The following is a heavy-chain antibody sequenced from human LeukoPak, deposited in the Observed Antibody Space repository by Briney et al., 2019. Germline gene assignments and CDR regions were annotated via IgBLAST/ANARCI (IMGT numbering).Heavy chain of an antibody. CDR1: GYTFTNYG. Sequence: ASVKVSCKASGYTFTNYGIAWVRQAPGQGLEWMGWINGFNGNTKYAQKLQGRVTMTTDTSTSTAYMELRSLRSDDTAVYYCARVPRPNWYFDLWGRGTLVTVSS. D-gene: IGHD6-6*01. CDR3: ARVPRPNWYFDL. V-gene: IGHV1-18*01. CDR2: INGFNGNT. J-gene: IGHJ2*01.